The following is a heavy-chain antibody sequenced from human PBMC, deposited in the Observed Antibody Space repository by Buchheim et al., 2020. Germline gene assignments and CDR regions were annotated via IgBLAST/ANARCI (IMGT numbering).Heavy chain of an antibody. CDR2: INHSGST. CDR3: ARVVEGMTTVTTWSYHCDY. D-gene: IGHD4-17*01. CDR1: GGSFSGYY. V-gene: IGHV4-34*01. Sequence: QVQLQQWGAGLLKPSETLSLTCAVYGGSFSGYYWSWIRQPPGKGLEWIGEINHSGSTNYNPSLKSRVTISVDTSKNQFSLKLSSVTAADTAVYYCARVVEGMTTVTTWSYHCDYWGQGTL. J-gene: IGHJ4*02.